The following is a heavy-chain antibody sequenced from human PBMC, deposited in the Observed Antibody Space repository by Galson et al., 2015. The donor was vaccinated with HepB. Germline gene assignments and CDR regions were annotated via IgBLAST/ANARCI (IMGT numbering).Heavy chain of an antibody. D-gene: IGHD3-22*01. J-gene: IGHJ4*02. V-gene: IGHV3-9*01. CDR2: ITWTGGSV. CDR3: AKEAFDSSGHYFEYFDL. CDR1: GFTFDDYA. Sequence: SLRLSCAASGFTFDDYAMHWVRQAPGKGLEWISSITWTGGSVGYADSVKGRFTVSRDNAKSSLYLQMNSLRVEDTAHYYCAKEAFDSSGHYFEYFDLWGQGALVTVSS.